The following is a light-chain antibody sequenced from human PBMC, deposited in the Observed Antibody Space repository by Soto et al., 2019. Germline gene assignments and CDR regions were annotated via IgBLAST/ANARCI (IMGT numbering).Light chain of an antibody. V-gene: IGKV3-11*01. CDR1: QTVYNY. CDR2: DAS. CDR3: RRRANRPAVT. J-gene: IGKJ4*01. Sequence: EIVLTQCTGTLYFSPGARSTISCRASQTVYNYLAWYQQRPGQAPRLLIYDASKRATGIPARFSASGSGTGFTLTIDGLEPEDFAIYDCRRRANRPAVTFGGGTKWIS.